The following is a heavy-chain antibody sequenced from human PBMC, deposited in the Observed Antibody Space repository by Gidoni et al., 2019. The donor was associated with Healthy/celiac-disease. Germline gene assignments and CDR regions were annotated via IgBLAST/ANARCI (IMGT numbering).Heavy chain of an antibody. D-gene: IGHD6-19*01. Sequence: EVQLVESGGGLVQPGGSLKLSCAASGFTFRGSAMHWVRQASGKGLEWVGRIRSKANSYATAYAASVKGRFTISRDDSKNTAYLQMNSLKTEDTAVYYCTRHRGYSSGWIDYWGQGTLVTVSS. V-gene: IGHV3-73*02. J-gene: IGHJ4*02. CDR2: IRSKANSYAT. CDR3: TRHRGYSSGWIDY. CDR1: GFTFRGSA.